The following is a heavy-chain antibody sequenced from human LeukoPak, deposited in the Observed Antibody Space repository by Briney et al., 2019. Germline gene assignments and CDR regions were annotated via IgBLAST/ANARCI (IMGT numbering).Heavy chain of an antibody. CDR1: GFSFSNYG. V-gene: IGHV3-23*01. D-gene: IGHD3-10*01. Sequence: GGSLRLSCAASGFSFSNYGMNWVRQAPGKGVEWVSGISGSGIDADYADSVRGRVSISRDNNRNILYMEMYSLRVDDTATYYCAFSRNRMALSYFDYWGKGTLVTVSS. J-gene: IGHJ4*02. CDR3: AFSRNRMALSYFDY. CDR2: ISGSGIDA.